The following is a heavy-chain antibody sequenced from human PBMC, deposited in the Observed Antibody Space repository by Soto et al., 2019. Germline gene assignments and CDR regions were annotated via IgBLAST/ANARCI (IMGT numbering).Heavy chain of an antibody. D-gene: IGHD3-3*01. CDR3: ARDASTMFGGGGYYYGMDV. J-gene: IGHJ6*02. CDR1: GYTFTGYY. CDR2: INPNSGGT. Sequence: QVQLVQSGAEVKKPGASVKVSCKASGYTFTGYYMHWVRQAPGQGLEWMGWINPNSGGTNYAQKFQGRVTMTRDTSISTAYMELGRLRSDDTAVYYCARDASTMFGGGGYYYGMDVWGQGTTVTVSS. V-gene: IGHV1-2*02.